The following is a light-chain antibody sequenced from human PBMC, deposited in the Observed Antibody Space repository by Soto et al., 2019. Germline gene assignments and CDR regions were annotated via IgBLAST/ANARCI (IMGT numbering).Light chain of an antibody. Sequence: AIRLTQSPSSLSASVGDRVTITCRASQGISSALAWYQQKPGKAPKLLIYDASSLESGVPSRFSGSGSGTDFTLTISSLQPEDFATYYCQQFNSYPLLTFGGGTKVDIK. CDR1: QGISSA. CDR2: DAS. V-gene: IGKV1-13*02. J-gene: IGKJ4*01. CDR3: QQFNSYPLLT.